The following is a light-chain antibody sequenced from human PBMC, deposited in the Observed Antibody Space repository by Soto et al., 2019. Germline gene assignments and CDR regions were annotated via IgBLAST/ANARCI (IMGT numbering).Light chain of an antibody. Sequence: QSALTQPPSASGSPGQSVTISCTGTSSDVGAYKYVSWYQQYPGKAPKLMIYEVTKRPSGVPDRFSGSKSGNTASLTVSGLQAEDEADYYCTSYVGNDNWVFGGGNKLTVL. J-gene: IGLJ3*02. V-gene: IGLV2-8*01. CDR1: SSDVGAYKY. CDR2: EVT. CDR3: TSYVGNDNWV.